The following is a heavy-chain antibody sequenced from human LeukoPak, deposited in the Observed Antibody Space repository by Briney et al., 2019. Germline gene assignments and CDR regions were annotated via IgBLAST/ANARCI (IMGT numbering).Heavy chain of an antibody. D-gene: IGHD6-19*01. Sequence: SETLSLTCTVSGGSISSYYWSWIRQPAGKGLEWIGRIYTSGSTNYNPSLKSRVTMSVDTSKNQFSLKLNSVTAADTAVYYCARETGGWSVCDWFDPWGQGTLVTVSS. J-gene: IGHJ5*02. CDR2: IYTSGST. CDR1: GGSISSYY. V-gene: IGHV4-4*07. CDR3: ARETGGWSVCDWFDP.